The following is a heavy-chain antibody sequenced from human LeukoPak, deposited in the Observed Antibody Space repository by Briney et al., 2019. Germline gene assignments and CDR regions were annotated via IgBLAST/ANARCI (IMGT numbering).Heavy chain of an antibody. V-gene: IGHV1-2*02. CDR3: ARRGGSWTIDY. J-gene: IGHJ4*01. CDR2: INANSGST. Sequence: ASVKVSCEASGYTFTGYYMHWVRQAPGQGVEWMGWINANSGSTNYSQKFQGRVTMTRDTSISTAYMELSRLRSDDTAVYSCARRGGSWTIDYLGHGTLVTVSS. CDR1: GYTFTGYY. D-gene: IGHD3-10*01.